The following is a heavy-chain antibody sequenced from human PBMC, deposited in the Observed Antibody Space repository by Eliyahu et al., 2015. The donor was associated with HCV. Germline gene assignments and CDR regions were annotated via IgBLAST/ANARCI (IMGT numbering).Heavy chain of an antibody. J-gene: IGHJ4*02. Sequence: EVQLLESGGGLVQPGGSLRLSCAASGFTFSSYAMSWVRQAPGKGLEWVSTISGSGDRTHYADSVKGRFTISRDNSKNTLYLQMNSLRADDTAIYYCAKSKYYDNSGYFDYWGQGTLVTVSS. CDR3: AKSKYYDNSGYFDY. D-gene: IGHD3-22*01. CDR2: ISGSGDRT. V-gene: IGHV3-23*01. CDR1: GFTFSSYA.